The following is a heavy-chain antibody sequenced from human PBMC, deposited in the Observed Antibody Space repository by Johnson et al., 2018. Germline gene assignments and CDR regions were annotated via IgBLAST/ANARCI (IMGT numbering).Heavy chain of an antibody. V-gene: IGHV3-7*01. CDR3: TLGYCSSTSCYYYYYYYMDG. D-gene: IGHD2-2*01. J-gene: IGHJ6*03. CDR1: GFTFSSYW. Sequence: VQLVESGGGVVQPGRSLRLSCAASGFTFSSYWMSWVRQAPGKGLEWVANIKQDGSEKYYVDSVKGRFTITRDNAKNSLYLQMNSLSAEDTAVYYCTLGYCSSTSCYYYYYYYMDGWGKGTTVTVSS. CDR2: IKQDGSEK.